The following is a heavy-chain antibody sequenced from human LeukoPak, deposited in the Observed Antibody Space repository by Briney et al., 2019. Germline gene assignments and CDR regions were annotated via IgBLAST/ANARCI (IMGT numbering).Heavy chain of an antibody. V-gene: IGHV3-30*18. J-gene: IGHJ4*02. CDR2: ISYDGSNK. CDR1: GFTFCSYG. CDR3: AKDGGDY. D-gene: IGHD3-16*01. Sequence: GGSLRPSCAASGFTFCSYGMHWVRQAQGKGLEWVAVISYDGSNKYYADSVKGRFTISRDNSKNTLYLQINSLRAEDTAVYYCAKDGGDYWGQGTLVTVSS.